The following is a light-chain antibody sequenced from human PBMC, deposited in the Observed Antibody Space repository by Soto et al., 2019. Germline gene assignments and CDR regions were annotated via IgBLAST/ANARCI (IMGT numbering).Light chain of an antibody. J-gene: IGKJ2*01. CDR1: QSVSTN. V-gene: IGKV3-15*01. Sequence: EIVMTQSPATLSVSPGDRATLSCRASQSVSTNLAWYQQKPGQAPMLLIYCASTRATGIPARFSGSGSGTEFTLTISSLQSEDFAVYYCQQYNNLPRTFGQGTKLEIK. CDR2: CAS. CDR3: QQYNNLPRT.